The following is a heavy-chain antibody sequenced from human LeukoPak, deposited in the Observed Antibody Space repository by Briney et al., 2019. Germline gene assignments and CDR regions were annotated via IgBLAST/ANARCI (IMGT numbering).Heavy chain of an antibody. CDR1: GYTFTSYG. V-gene: IGHV1-18*01. D-gene: IGHD1-7*01. CDR3: ARAGRGQTGTYNWFDP. CDR2: ISAYNGNT. Sequence: ASVKVSCKASGYTFTSYGISWVRQAPGQGLEWMGWISAYNGNTNYAQKLQGRVTMTTDTSTSTAYMELRSLRSDDTAVYYCARAGRGQTGTYNWFDPWGQGTLVTVYS. J-gene: IGHJ5*02.